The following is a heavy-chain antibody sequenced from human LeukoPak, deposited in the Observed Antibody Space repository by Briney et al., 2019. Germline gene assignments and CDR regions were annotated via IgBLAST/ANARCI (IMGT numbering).Heavy chain of an antibody. CDR1: GGSISSGGYY. V-gene: IGHV4-31*03. Sequence: SETLSLTCTVSGGSISSGGYYWSWIRQHPGKGLEWIGYIYYSGSTYYNPSLKSRVTISVDTSKNQFSLKLSSVTAADTAVYYCARGLKSGSSGYYFGERETINAFDIWGQGTMVTVSS. CDR3: ARGLKSGSSGYYFGERETINAFDI. CDR2: IYYSGST. D-gene: IGHD3-22*01. J-gene: IGHJ3*02.